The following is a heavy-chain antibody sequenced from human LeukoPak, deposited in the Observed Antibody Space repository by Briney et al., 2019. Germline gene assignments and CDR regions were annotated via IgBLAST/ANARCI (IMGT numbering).Heavy chain of an antibody. V-gene: IGHV1-69*06. CDR1: GGTFSSYA. CDR2: IIPIFGTA. CDR3: ARVAAEVVGVPGAIGFGWLRRDYYYMDV. Sequence: ASAKVSCKASGGTFSSYAISWVRQAPGQGLEWMGGIIPIFGTANYAQKFQGRVTITADKSTSTAYMELSSLRSEDTAVYYCARVAAEVVGVPGAIGFGWLRRDYYYMDVWGKGTTVTVSS. J-gene: IGHJ6*03. D-gene: IGHD2-2*02.